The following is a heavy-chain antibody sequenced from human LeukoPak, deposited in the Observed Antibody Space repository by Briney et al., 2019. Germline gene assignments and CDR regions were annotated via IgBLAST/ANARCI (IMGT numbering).Heavy chain of an antibody. D-gene: IGHD6-13*01. CDR1: GESFSGYY. J-gene: IGHJ4*02. CDR2: VNHSGST. Sequence: SETLSLTCADYGESFSGYYWSWIRQPPGKGLEWIGEVNHSGSTNYNPSLKSRVTISVDTSKNQFSLKLSSVTAADTGVYYCARAEITAAGVPFDYWGQGTLVTVSS. CDR3: ARAEITAAGVPFDY. V-gene: IGHV4-34*01.